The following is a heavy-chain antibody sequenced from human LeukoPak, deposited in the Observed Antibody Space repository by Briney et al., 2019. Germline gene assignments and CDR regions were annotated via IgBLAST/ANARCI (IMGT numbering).Heavy chain of an antibody. D-gene: IGHD6-13*01. CDR3: ARERAYSSSWYKDY. Sequence: GGSLRLSCAASGFTFSSYAMHWVRQAPGKGLEWVAVISYDGSNKYYADSVKGRFTISRDNSKNTLYLQMNSLRAEDTAVYYCARERAYSSSWYKDYWGQGTLVTVSS. CDR1: GFTFSSYA. J-gene: IGHJ4*02. CDR2: ISYDGSNK. V-gene: IGHV3-30-3*01.